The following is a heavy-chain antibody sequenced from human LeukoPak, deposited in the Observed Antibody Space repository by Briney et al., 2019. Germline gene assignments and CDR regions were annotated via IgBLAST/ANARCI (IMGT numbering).Heavy chain of an antibody. CDR1: GGSISSGGYY. CDR3: ARGGYSSGWYYFDY. V-gene: IGHV4-31*03. CDR2: IYYSGST. D-gene: IGHD6-19*01. J-gene: IGHJ4*02. Sequence: SETLSLTCTVSGGSISSGGYYWSWIRQHPGKGLEWIGYIYYSGSTYYNPSLKRRVTISVDTSKNQFSLKLSSVTAADTAVYYCARGGYSSGWYYFDYWGQGTLVTVSS.